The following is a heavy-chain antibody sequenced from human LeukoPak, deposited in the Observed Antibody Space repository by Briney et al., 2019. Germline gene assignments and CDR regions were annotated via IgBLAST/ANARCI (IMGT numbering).Heavy chain of an antibody. CDR2: IYYRGST. CDR1: GGSISSSSNY. CDR3: ARATIVGGYYFDY. D-gene: IGHD1-26*01. Sequence: SETLSLTCTVSGGSISSSSNYWGWIRQPPGKGLEWIGSIYYRGSTYYNPSLKRRVTISVDTSKNQFSLKLSSVTAADTAVYYCARATIVGGYYFDYWGQRTLVTVSS. J-gene: IGHJ4*02. V-gene: IGHV4-39*07.